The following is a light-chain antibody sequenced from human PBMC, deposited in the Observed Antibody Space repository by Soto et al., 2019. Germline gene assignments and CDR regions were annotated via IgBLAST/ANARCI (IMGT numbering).Light chain of an antibody. Sequence: QSVLTQPRSVSGSPGQSVTISCTGTSSDVGIYNYVSWYQHHPGKAPNLIISEVTKRPSGVSDRFSGSMSGNTASLTISGLQAEDEAYYYCYSYAGRNLYVFGTGTKVTVL. CDR2: EVT. CDR1: SSDVGIYNY. J-gene: IGLJ1*01. CDR3: YSYAGRNLYV. V-gene: IGLV2-11*01.